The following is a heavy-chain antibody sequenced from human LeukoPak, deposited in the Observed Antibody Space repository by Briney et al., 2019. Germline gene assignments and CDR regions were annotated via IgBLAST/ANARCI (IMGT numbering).Heavy chain of an antibody. CDR3: AREEKGGYYYDSSGYNR. D-gene: IGHD3-22*01. Sequence: GASVTVSCTASGYTFTSYATHWVRQAPGQRLEWMGWINAGNGNTKYSQKFQGRVTITRDTSASTAYMELSSLRSEDTAVYYCAREEKGGYYYDSSGYNRWGQGTLVTVSS. CDR1: GYTFTSYA. CDR2: INAGNGNT. V-gene: IGHV1-3*01. J-gene: IGHJ5*02.